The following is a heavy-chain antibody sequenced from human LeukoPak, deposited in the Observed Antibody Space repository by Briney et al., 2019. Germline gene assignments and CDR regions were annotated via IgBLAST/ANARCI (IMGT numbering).Heavy chain of an antibody. CDR3: ARTSPTSHFDL. Sequence: GGSLRLSCVASGFTFTTYWMHWVRQAPGKGLVWVSRINGDGSNSNYADSVKGRFTISRDNARNTLYLQMNGLRAEDTALYYCARTSPTSHFDLWGQGTLATVSS. J-gene: IGHJ4*02. V-gene: IGHV3-74*01. D-gene: IGHD3-16*01. CDR2: INGDGSNS. CDR1: GFTFTTYW.